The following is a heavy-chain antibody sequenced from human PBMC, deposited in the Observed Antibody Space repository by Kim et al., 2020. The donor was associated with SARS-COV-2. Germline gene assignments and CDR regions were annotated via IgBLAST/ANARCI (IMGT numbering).Heavy chain of an antibody. V-gene: IGHV1-2*02. J-gene: IGHJ4*02. CDR3: ARDKSITILVGAPDY. D-gene: IGHD3-3*01. Sequence: ASVKVSCKASGYTFTGYYMHWVRQAPGQGLEWMGWINPNSGGTNYAQKFQGRVTMTRDTSISTAYMELSRLRSDDTAVYYCARDKSITILVGAPDYWGQGTLVTVSS. CDR1: GYTFTGYY. CDR2: INPNSGGT.